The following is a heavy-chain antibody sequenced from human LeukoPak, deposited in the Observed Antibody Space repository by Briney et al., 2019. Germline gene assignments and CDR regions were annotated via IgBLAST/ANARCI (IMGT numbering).Heavy chain of an antibody. CDR3: AREVGDGQYHFDY. V-gene: IGHV4-59*01. J-gene: IGHJ4*02. D-gene: IGHD5-24*01. CDR1: GGSRSRFY. CDR2: IEYTGST. Sequence: SETLSLTCTVSGGSRSRFYWSWLPQPPGKGLEWSRYIEYTGSTNYNPSLKSRVTISVDTSKNQFSLKLSSVSAADTAVYYCAREVGDGQYHFDYWGEGTLVTVSS.